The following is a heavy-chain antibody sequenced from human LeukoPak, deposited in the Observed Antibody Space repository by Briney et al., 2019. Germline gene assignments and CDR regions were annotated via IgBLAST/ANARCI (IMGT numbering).Heavy chain of an antibody. CDR1: GGSISSADYY. CDR3: ASAYYDILTGPRGGMDV. D-gene: IGHD3-9*01. V-gene: IGHV4-30-4*01. Sequence: ASETLSLTCTVSGGSISSADYYWSWIRQPPGKGLEWIGYIYYSGSTQYNPSLKSRITMSVDTSKNQFSLNLTSVTAADTAVYYCASAYYDILTGPRGGMDVWGQGTTVTVSS. CDR2: IYYSGST. J-gene: IGHJ6*02.